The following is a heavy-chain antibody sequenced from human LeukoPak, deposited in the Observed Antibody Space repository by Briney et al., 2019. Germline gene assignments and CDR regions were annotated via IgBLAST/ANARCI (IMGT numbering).Heavy chain of an antibody. V-gene: IGHV3-13*01. CDR2: IGTAGDT. CDR3: ARGSYYDSSGVFDY. D-gene: IGHD3-22*01. J-gene: IGHJ4*02. Sequence: GGSLRLSCAAPGFTFSSYDMHWVRQATGKGLEWVSAIGTAGDTYYPGSVKGRFTISRENAKNSLYLQMNSLRAEDTAVYYCARGSYYDSSGVFDYWGQGTLVTVSS. CDR1: GFTFSSYD.